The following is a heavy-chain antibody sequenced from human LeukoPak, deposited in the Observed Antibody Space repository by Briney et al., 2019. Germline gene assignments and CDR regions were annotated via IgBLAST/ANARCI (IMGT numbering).Heavy chain of an antibody. CDR2: INPSGGST. J-gene: IGHJ1*01. CDR3: ARGPGVGATNAEYFQH. Sequence: GASVKVSCKASGYTFTSYYMDWVRQAPGQGLEWMGIINPSGGSTSYAQKFQGRVTMTRDMSTSTVYMELSSLRSEDTAVYYCARGPGVGATNAEYFQHWGQGTLVTVSS. V-gene: IGHV1-46*01. CDR1: GYTFTSYY. D-gene: IGHD1-26*01.